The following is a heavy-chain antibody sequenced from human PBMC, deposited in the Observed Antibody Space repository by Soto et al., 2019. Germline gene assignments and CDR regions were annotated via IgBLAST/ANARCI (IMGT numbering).Heavy chain of an antibody. CDR3: AGDPVAGTDFDY. CDR1: GYTFTTYG. D-gene: IGHD6-19*01. CDR2: INGYNGNT. J-gene: IGHJ4*01. Sequence: QVQLVQSGAEVKKPGASVKVSCKASGYTFTTYGISWVRQAPGQGLEWMGWINGYNGNTNYAQKRQGRVTMTTDTSTSTAYMELRSLRSDVTAVSCSAGDPVAGTDFDYWGQGTLVTVSS. V-gene: IGHV1-18*01.